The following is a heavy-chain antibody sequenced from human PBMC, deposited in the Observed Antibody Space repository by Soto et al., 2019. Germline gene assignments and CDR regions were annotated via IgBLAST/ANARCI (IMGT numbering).Heavy chain of an antibody. Sequence: EVQLVESGGGLVQPGGSLRLSCAASGFTFSDHYMDWVRQAPGMGLEWVGRSKNKADSYTTEYAASVKGRFTISRDGSKNSLFLQMNSLKTEDTAVYYCTVWGSGNDFGAAWGQGILVTVSS. D-gene: IGHD3-10*01. V-gene: IGHV3-72*01. CDR1: GFTFSDHY. CDR2: SKNKADSYTT. J-gene: IGHJ4*02. CDR3: TVWGSGNDFGAA.